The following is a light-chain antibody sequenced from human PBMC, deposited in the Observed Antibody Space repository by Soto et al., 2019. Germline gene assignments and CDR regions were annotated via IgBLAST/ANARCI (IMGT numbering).Light chain of an antibody. J-gene: IGKJ1*01. Sequence: AIQMTQSPSSLSASVGDRVTITCRASQVIGTELGWDQLKPGKAPKLLVYGASTLQSGVLPRFSGSGSGTYFTLTISSLQPDDFATYYCLQDFSYPRTFGQGTKVEIK. CDR2: GAS. CDR1: QVIGTE. V-gene: IGKV1-6*02. CDR3: LQDFSYPRT.